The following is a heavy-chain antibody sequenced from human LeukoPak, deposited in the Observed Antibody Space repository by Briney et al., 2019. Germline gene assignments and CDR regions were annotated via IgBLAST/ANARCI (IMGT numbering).Heavy chain of an antibody. J-gene: IGHJ6*03. Sequence: PGGSLRLSCAASGFTFSSYSMNWVRQAPGKGLEWVSYISSSSSTIYYADSVKGRFTISRDNSKNTLYLQINSLRPEDTAVFYCATGSSSAPYYMDVWGTGTTVTVSS. CDR3: ATGSSSAPYYMDV. D-gene: IGHD6-6*01. CDR2: ISSSSSTI. V-gene: IGHV3-48*01. CDR1: GFTFSSYS.